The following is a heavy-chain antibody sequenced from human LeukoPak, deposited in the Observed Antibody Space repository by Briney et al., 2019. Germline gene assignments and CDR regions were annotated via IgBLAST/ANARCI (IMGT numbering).Heavy chain of an antibody. J-gene: IGHJ4*02. Sequence: SVKVSCKASGGTFSSYAISWVRQAPGQGPEWMGRIIPIFGTANYAQKFQGRVTITTDESTSTAYMELSSLRSEDTAVYYCARGHGDHEVYFDYWGQGTLVTVSS. CDR2: IIPIFGTA. D-gene: IGHD4-17*01. CDR3: ARGHGDHEVYFDY. V-gene: IGHV1-69*05. CDR1: GGTFSSYA.